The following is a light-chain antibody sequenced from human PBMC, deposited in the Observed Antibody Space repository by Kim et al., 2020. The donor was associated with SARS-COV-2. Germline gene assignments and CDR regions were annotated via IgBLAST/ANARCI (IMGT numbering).Light chain of an antibody. J-gene: IGKJ4*01. Sequence: ASVGDRVTIPCRASRDINNCLAWYQHKPGKAPKLLIFAVSSLQSGVPSRFSGRGSGTEYSLTISSLQPEDFAVYFCQQLFSYPHSFGGGTKVDIK. CDR2: AVS. CDR3: QQLFSYPHS. V-gene: IGKV1-9*01. CDR1: RDINNC.